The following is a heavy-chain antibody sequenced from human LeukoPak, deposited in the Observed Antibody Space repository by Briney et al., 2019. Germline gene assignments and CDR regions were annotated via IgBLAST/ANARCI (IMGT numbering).Heavy chain of an antibody. J-gene: IGHJ4*02. CDR1: GGSISSGGYY. V-gene: IGHV4-61*08. CDR3: ARVASITWIPGVFDF. CDR2: IHFSGGT. Sequence: SETLSLTCTVSGGSISSGGYYWTWIRQHPGKGLEWIGNIHFSGGTSYNPSLGSRVTISIDTSKKEFSLTLTSLTAADTAIYYCARVASITWIPGVFDFWGQGTLVTVSS. D-gene: IGHD5-12*01.